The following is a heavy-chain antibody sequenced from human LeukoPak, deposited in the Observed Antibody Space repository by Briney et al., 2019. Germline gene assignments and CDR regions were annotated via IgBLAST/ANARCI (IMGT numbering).Heavy chain of an antibody. CDR1: GFTFSSYW. Sequence: GGSLRLSCAASGFTFSSYWMSWVRQAPGKRLEWVANIKQDGSEYYVDSVKGRFTISRDNAKSSLYLQMNTLRAEDTAVYYCVRACNRSSCPYYFDSWGQGTLVTVSS. J-gene: IGHJ4*02. D-gene: IGHD2-2*01. V-gene: IGHV3-7*01. CDR3: VRACNRSSCPYYFDS. CDR2: IKQDGSE.